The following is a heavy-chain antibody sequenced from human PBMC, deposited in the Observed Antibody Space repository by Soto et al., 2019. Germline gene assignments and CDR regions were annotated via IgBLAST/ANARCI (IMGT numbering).Heavy chain of an antibody. CDR1: GGTFSSYA. D-gene: IGHD2-15*01. V-gene: IGHV1-69*01. J-gene: IGHJ6*02. CDR2: IIPIFGTA. Sequence: QVQLVQSGAEVKKPGSSVKVSCKASGGTFSSYAISWVRQAPGQGLEWMGGIIPIFGTANYAQKFQGRVTITADESTSKAYMELSSLRSEDTAVYYCARDDCSGGSGYSSYYYYGMDVWGQGTTVTVSS. CDR3: ARDDCSGGSGYSSYYYYGMDV.